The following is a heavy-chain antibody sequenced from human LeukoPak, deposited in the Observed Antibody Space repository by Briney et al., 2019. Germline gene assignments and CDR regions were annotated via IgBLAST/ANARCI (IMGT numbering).Heavy chain of an antibody. Sequence: SVKVSCKASGGTFSSYGIAWVRQAPGQGLEWMGGIIPFFGTAMYAQKFQGRVTITADKSTSQVYMELSSLRSEDTAVYYCARGTRVYKWNLGFDPWGQGTLVTVSS. V-gene: IGHV1-69*06. CDR2: IIPFFGTA. D-gene: IGHD1-7*01. CDR1: GGTFSSYG. J-gene: IGHJ5*02. CDR3: ARGTRVYKWNLGFDP.